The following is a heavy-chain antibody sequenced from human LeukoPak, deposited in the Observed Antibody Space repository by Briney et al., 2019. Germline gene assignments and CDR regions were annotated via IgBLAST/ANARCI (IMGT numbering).Heavy chain of an antibody. Sequence: SETLSLTCAVYGGSFSGYYWSWIRQPPGKGLEWIGEINHSGSTNYNPSLKSRVTISVDTSKNQFSLKLSSVTATDTAVYYCARGAVWFGELWFDYWGQGTLVTVSS. CDR2: INHSGST. CDR3: ARGAVWFGELWFDY. D-gene: IGHD3-10*01. CDR1: GGSFSGYY. V-gene: IGHV4-34*01. J-gene: IGHJ4*02.